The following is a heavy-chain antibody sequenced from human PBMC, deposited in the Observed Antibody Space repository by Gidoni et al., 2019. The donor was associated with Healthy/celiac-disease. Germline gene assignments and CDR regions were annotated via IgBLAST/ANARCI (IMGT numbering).Heavy chain of an antibody. D-gene: IGHD2-2*01. CDR2: INHSGST. Sequence: QVQLQQWGAGLLKPSETLSLTCAGYGGSFSGYYWSWIRQPPGKGLEWIGEINHSGSTNYNPSLKSRVTISVDTSKNQFSLKLSSVTAADTAVYYCASKAVVVPAAHNWFDPWGQGTLVTVSS. CDR1: GGSFSGYY. CDR3: ASKAVVVPAAHNWFDP. J-gene: IGHJ5*02. V-gene: IGHV4-34*01.